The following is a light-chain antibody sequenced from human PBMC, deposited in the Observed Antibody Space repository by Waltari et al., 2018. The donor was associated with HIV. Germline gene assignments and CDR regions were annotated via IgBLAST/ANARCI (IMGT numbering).Light chain of an antibody. CDR3: AVWDDSLNGVV. CDR2: SND. J-gene: IGLJ2*01. CDR1: RSNIGTNT. Sequence: QSVLTQPPSASATPGQGVGISCSGSRSNIGTNTVNWYQHLPGTAPKLLIYSNDQRPSGVPDRISGSKSGTSASLAISGLQSEDEGDYYCAVWDDSLNGVVFGGGTKLTVL. V-gene: IGLV1-44*01.